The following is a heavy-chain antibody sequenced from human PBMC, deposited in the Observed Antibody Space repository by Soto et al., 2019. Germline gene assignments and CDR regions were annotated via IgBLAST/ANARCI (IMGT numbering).Heavy chain of an antibody. J-gene: IGHJ6*02. CDR2: IYPGDSDT. CDR3: ARGGYSSSWFTGYYYYGMDV. D-gene: IGHD6-13*01. Sequence: GESLKISCKGSGYSFTSYWIGWVRQMPGKGLEWMGIIYPGDSDTRYSLSSQGQVTISADKSISTAYLQWSSLKASDTAMYYCARGGYSSSWFTGYYYYGMDVWGQGTTVTVSS. V-gene: IGHV5-51*01. CDR1: GYSFTSYW.